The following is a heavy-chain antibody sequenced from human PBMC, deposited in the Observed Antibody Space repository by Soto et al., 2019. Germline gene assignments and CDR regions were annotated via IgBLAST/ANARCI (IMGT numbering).Heavy chain of an antibody. J-gene: IGHJ5*02. CDR3: ASWRLQGFDP. V-gene: IGHV3-33*01. D-gene: IGHD4-4*01. CDR2: IWNDGSNK. Sequence: QVQLVESGGGVVQPGRSLRLSCAASGFTFSSYGMHWVRQAPGKGLEWVAVIWNDGSNKYYADSVKGRFTISRDNSKNTLYLQMNSLRAEDTAVYYCASWRLQGFDPWGQGTLVTVSS. CDR1: GFTFSSYG.